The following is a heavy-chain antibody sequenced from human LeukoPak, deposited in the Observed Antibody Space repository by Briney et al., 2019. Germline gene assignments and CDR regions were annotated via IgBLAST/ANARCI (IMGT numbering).Heavy chain of an antibody. D-gene: IGHD3-10*01. CDR3: TKAIGRGPGDAFDI. CDR2: ISWDGGST. J-gene: IGHJ3*02. Sequence: RPGGSLSLSCAASGFTFDDYSMHCVRQPPGKGLEWVSLISWDGGSTYYADSVKGRFTISRDNSKNFLYLQMNSLRGEDTALYYCTKAIGRGPGDAFDIWGQGTMVTVSS. CDR1: GFTFDDYS. V-gene: IGHV3-43D*03.